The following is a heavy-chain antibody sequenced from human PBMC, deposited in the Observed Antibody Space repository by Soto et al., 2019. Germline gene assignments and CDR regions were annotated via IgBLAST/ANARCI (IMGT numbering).Heavy chain of an antibody. CDR1: GYTLAGYW. V-gene: IGHV5-51*01. D-gene: IGHD3-3*01. J-gene: IGHJ4*02. Sequence: XESLKIWCKGAGYTLAGYWVAWVRQMPGKGLELMGIIYPSDSDTRYRPSFQGQVTISADKSISSAYLQWSSLRASDTAMYYCARGGVSTRTFDYWGQGTPVTVS. CDR2: IYPSDSDT. CDR3: ARGGVSTRTFDY.